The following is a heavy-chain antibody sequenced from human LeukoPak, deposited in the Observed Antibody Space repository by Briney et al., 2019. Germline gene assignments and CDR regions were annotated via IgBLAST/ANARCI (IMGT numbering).Heavy chain of an antibody. CDR1: GGSISSSSYY. D-gene: IGHD6-13*01. V-gene: IGHV4-39*01. CDR2: IYYSGST. Sequence: PSETLSLTCTVSGGSISSSSYYWGWIRPPPGKGLEWIGNIYYSGSTYYNPSLKSRVTISVDTSKNQFSLKLSSVTAADTAVYYCARHEQLVLFDYWGQGTLVTVSS. J-gene: IGHJ4*02. CDR3: ARHEQLVLFDY.